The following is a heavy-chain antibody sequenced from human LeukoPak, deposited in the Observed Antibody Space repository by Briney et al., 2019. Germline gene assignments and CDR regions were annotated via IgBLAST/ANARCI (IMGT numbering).Heavy chain of an antibody. CDR3: AKVRTQYCGSGNCFNYYFDY. J-gene: IGHJ4*02. V-gene: IGHV3-30*18. CDR1: GFAFSSYG. Sequence: PGRSLRLSCAASGFAFSSYGMHWVRQAPGRGLEWVAVISYDGSSVSYIDSVKGRFTISRDNSKNTLYLQMNSLSAGDTAVYHCAKVRTQYCGSGNCFNYYFDYWGQGTLVTVSS. D-gene: IGHD2-15*01. CDR2: ISYDGSSV.